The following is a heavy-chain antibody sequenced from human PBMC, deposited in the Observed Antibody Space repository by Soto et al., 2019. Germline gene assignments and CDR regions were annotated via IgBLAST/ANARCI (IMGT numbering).Heavy chain of an antibody. Sequence: GASVKVSCKASGYTFTGYYMHLVRQAPGQGLEWMGWINPNSGGTNYAQKFQGWVTMTRDTSISTAYMELSRLRSDDTAVYYCARGGYCSGGSCYLGSDYYYYYGMDVWGQGTTVTVSS. CDR2: INPNSGGT. D-gene: IGHD2-15*01. V-gene: IGHV1-2*04. CDR3: ARGGYCSGGSCYLGSDYYYYYGMDV. J-gene: IGHJ6*02. CDR1: GYTFTGYY.